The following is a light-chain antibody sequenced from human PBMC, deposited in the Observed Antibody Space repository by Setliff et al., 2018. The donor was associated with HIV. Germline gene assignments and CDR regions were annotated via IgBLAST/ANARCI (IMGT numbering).Light chain of an antibody. V-gene: IGLV3-21*04. CDR2: YDS. J-gene: IGLJ1*01. Sequence: SYELTQPPSVSVAPGKTARISCGGNNIGSKSVHWYQQKPGQAPVVVIYYDSDRPSGIPERFSGSNSGNTATLTISRVEAGDEADYYCQVWGSSSDHLVFGTGTRSPS. CDR1: NIGSKS. CDR3: QVWGSSSDHLV.